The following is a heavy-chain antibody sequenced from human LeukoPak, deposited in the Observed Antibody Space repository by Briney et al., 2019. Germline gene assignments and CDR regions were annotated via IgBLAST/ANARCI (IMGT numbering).Heavy chain of an antibody. Sequence: ASVKVSCKASGYTFTGYYMHWVRQAPGQGLEWMGRINPNSGGTNYAQKFQGRVTMTRDTSISTAYMELSRLRSDDTAVYYCARDWSYYDSSGYYYRWGQGTLSPSPQ. CDR2: INPNSGGT. CDR3: ARDWSYYDSSGYYYR. V-gene: IGHV1-2*06. CDR1: GYTFTGYY. J-gene: IGHJ4*02. D-gene: IGHD3-22*01.